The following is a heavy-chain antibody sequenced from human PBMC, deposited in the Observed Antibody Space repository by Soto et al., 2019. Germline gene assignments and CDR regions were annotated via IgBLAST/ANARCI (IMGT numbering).Heavy chain of an antibody. CDR3: AKVATTVKFDY. J-gene: IGHJ4*02. V-gene: IGHV3-30*18. Sequence: QVQLVESGGGVVQPGRSLRLSCAASGFTFSSYGMHWVRQAPGKGLEWVAVISYDGRNKYYADSEKGRFTISRDNSKNTLNLQMNRLIAEDTAVYYCAKVATTVKFDYWGQGTLVTVSS. D-gene: IGHD4-17*01. CDR2: ISYDGRNK. CDR1: GFTFSSYG.